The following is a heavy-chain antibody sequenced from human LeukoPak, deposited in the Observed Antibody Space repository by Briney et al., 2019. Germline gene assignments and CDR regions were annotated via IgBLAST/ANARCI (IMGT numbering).Heavy chain of an antibody. J-gene: IGHJ6*03. V-gene: IGHV1-2*02. CDR3: ARGTTLTTLPYYYYFIDI. CDR1: GYTFTGYY. CDR2: MNPNSGGT. D-gene: IGHD4-17*01. Sequence: ASVRVSCTASGYTFTGYYMHWVRQAPGQGLEWMGWMNPNSGGTNYAQTFQGRVTITRDTSNSTTYMELSRLRSDDTAVYYCARGTTLTTLPYYYYFIDIWGKGTPVTISS.